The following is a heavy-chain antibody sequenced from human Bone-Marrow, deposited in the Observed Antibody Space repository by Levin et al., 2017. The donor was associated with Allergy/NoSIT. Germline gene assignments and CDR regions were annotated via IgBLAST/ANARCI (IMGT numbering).Heavy chain of an antibody. CDR3: ARYWGYDAFDI. CDR2: ISYDGSNK. V-gene: IGHV3-30-3*01. J-gene: IGHJ3*02. D-gene: IGHD2-8*02. Sequence: PGGSLRLSCAASGFTFSSYAMHWVRQAPGKGLEWVAVISYDGSNKYYADSVKGRFTISRDNSKNTLYLQMNSLRAEDTAVYYCARYWGYDAFDIWGQGTMVTVSS. CDR1: GFTFSSYA.